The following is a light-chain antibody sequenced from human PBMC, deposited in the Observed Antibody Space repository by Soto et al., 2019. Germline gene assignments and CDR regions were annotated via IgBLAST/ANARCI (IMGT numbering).Light chain of an antibody. Sequence: QSVLTQPPSASGTPGQRVTISCSGSSSNIGTSSVHWFQQLPGTAPKLLISTTNQRPSGVPERFPGSKSGTSASLAISGLQFEDEADYYCAAWDDSLNGHVFGNGTKVTVL. CDR2: TTN. J-gene: IGLJ1*01. CDR3: AAWDDSLNGHV. CDR1: SSNIGTSS. V-gene: IGLV1-44*01.